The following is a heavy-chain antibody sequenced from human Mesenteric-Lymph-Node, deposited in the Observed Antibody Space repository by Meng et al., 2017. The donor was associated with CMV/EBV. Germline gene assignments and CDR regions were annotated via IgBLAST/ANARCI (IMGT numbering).Heavy chain of an antibody. CDR1: GFTFSSYG. V-gene: IGHV3-33*01. J-gene: IGHJ6*02. CDR3: AILPSLYYYYGMDV. Sequence: GESLKISCAASGFTFSSYGMHWVRQAPGKGLEWVAVIWYDGSNKYYADSVKGRFTISRDNSKNTLYLQMNSPRAEDTAVYYCAILPSLYYYYGMDVWGQGTTVTVSS. CDR2: IWYDGSNK.